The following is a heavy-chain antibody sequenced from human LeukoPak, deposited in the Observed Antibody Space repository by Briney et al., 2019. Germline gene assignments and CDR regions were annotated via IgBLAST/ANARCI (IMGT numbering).Heavy chain of an antibody. V-gene: IGHV1-69*13. CDR3: ARYPYSSGWYYYFDY. J-gene: IGHJ4*02. D-gene: IGHD6-19*01. CDR2: IIPIFGTA. Sequence: ASVKVSCKASGGTFSSYAISWVRQAPGQGLEWMGGIIPIFGTANYAQKFQGRVTITADESTSTAYMELSRLRSEDTAVYYCARYPYSSGWYYYFDYWGQGTLVTVSS. CDR1: GGTFSSYA.